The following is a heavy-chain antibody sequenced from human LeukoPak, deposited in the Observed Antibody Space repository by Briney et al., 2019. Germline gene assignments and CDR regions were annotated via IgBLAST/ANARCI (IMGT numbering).Heavy chain of an antibody. Sequence: ASVKVSCKASGYTFTGYYMHWVRQAPGQGLEWMGWINPNSGGTNYAQKFQGWVTMTRDTSISTAYMELSRLRSDDTAVYYCARDLDQGYSYGLDYWGQGTLVTVSS. V-gene: IGHV1-2*04. D-gene: IGHD5-18*01. CDR1: GYTFTGYY. CDR2: INPNSGGT. CDR3: ARDLDQGYSYGLDY. J-gene: IGHJ4*02.